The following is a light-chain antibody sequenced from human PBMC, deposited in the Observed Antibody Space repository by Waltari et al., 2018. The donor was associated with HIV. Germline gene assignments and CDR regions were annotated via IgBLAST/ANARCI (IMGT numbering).Light chain of an antibody. J-gene: IGKJ1*01. V-gene: IGKV1-5*03. Sequence: DIQMTQSPSTLSASVGARVRITCRSSPSVCSWLACYQQKPGKAPNLLIYTASTLKTGVPSRFSGSGSGTDFTLTISSLQPDDFATYYCQQYQTSSPTFGRGTKVEIK. CDR1: PSVCSW. CDR3: QQYQTSSPT. CDR2: TAS.